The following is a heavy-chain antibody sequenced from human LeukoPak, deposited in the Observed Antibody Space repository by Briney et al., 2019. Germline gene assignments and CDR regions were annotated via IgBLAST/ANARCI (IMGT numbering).Heavy chain of an antibody. V-gene: IGHV5-51*01. CDR1: GYSFTSYW. Sequence: TAGESLQISCKGSGYSFTSYWIGWVRQMPGKGLEWMGIIYPGDSDTRYSPSFQGQVTISADKSISTAYLQWSSLKASDTAMYYCARQVLDSHQVEMATRGYFDYWGQGTLVTVSS. CDR2: IYPGDSDT. J-gene: IGHJ4*02. CDR3: ARQVLDSHQVEMATRGYFDY. D-gene: IGHD5-24*01.